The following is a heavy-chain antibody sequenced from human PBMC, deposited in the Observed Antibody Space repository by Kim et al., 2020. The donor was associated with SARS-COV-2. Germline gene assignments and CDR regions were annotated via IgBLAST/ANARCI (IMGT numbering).Heavy chain of an antibody. CDR2: ISYDGSNK. CDR1: GFTFSSYA. V-gene: IGHV3-30-3*01. Sequence: GGSLRLSCAASGFTFSSYAMHWVRQAPGKGLEWVAVISYDGSNKYYADSVKGRFTISRDNSKNTLYLRMNSLRAEDTAVYYCASPYSGSYYGAARYWGQGTLVTVSS. CDR3: ASPYSGSYYGAARY. J-gene: IGHJ4*02. D-gene: IGHD1-26*01.